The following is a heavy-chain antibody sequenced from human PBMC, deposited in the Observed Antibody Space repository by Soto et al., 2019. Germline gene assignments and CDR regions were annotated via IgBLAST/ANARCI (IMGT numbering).Heavy chain of an antibody. Sequence: QVQLQGSDPRLLKPSETLSLTCTVSGASVTSYYWSWIRQPAGKGLDWIGRIYTSGNTDYNPSLKSRVTLSLETSQNQVSLKLSSVTAADTAIYYCAGDGVGPQGMEVWGQGTTVTVSS. V-gene: IGHV4-4*07. CDR3: AGDGVGPQGMEV. D-gene: IGHD2-8*01. CDR1: GASVTSYY. J-gene: IGHJ6*02. CDR2: IYTSGNT.